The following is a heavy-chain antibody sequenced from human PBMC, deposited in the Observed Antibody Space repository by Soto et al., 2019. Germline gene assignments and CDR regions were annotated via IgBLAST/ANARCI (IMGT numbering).Heavy chain of an antibody. D-gene: IGHD3-9*01. CDR3: ARSHYDILTGPGAFDI. V-gene: IGHV5-51*01. CDR2: IYPGDSDT. Sequence: GESLKVSCKGSGYSFTSYWIGWGRQMPGKGLEWMGIIYPGDSDTRYSPSFQGQVTISADKSISTAYLQWSSLKASDTAMYYCARSHYDILTGPGAFDIWGQGTMVTVSS. J-gene: IGHJ3*02. CDR1: GYSFTSYW.